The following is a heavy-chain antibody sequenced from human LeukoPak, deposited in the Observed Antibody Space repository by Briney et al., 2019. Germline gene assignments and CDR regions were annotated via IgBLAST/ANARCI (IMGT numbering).Heavy chain of an antibody. CDR1: GFTFSDYY. CDR3: ARARRSPRYYYDSSGDLDY. J-gene: IGHJ4*02. CDR2: ISSSGSTI. Sequence: GGSLGLSCAASGFTFSDYYMSWIRQAPGKGLEWVSYISSSGSTIYYADSVKGRFTISRDNAKNSLYLQMNSLRAEDTAVYYCARARRSPRYYYDSSGDLDYWGQGTLVTVSS. V-gene: IGHV3-11*01. D-gene: IGHD3-22*01.